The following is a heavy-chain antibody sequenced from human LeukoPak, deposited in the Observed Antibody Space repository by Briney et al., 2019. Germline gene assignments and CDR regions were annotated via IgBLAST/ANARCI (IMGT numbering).Heavy chain of an antibody. V-gene: IGHV3-7*01. Sequence: GGSLRLSCAASGFTFSSHWMTWVRQAPGKGLEWVANIKQDGSEQYNVDSVKGRFTISRDNSKNTLYLQMNSLRAEDTAVYYCAKDVRLQDYYYYYMDVWGKGTTVTISS. D-gene: IGHD2/OR15-2a*01. CDR1: GFTFSSHW. J-gene: IGHJ6*03. CDR3: AKDVRLQDYYYYYMDV. CDR2: IKQDGSEQ.